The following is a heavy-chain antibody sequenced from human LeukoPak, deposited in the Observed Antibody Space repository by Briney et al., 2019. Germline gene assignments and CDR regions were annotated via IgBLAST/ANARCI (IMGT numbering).Heavy chain of an antibody. V-gene: IGHV3-7*01. CDR3: ALTPDYYGSGSFDY. D-gene: IGHD3-10*01. J-gene: IGHJ4*02. Sequence: GGSLRLSCAASGFTFSSYAMSWVRQAPGKGLEWVADIKQDGSEKYYVDSVKGRFTISRDNAKNSLYLQMNNLRAEDTAVYYCALTPDYYGSGSFDYWGRGTLVTVSS. CDR2: IKQDGSEK. CDR1: GFTFSSYA.